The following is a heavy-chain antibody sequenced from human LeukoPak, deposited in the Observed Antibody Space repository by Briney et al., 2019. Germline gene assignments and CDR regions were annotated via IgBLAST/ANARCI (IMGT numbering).Heavy chain of an antibody. CDR2: ISWNSGSI. Sequence: GGSLRLSCAASGFTFDDYAMHWVRQAPGKGLEWVSGISWNSGSIGYADSVKGRFTISRDNAKNSLYLQMNSLRAEDTALYHCAKATLRYFDWLNNWFDPWGQGTLVTVSS. CDR3: AKATLRYFDWLNNWFDP. V-gene: IGHV3-9*01. D-gene: IGHD3-9*01. CDR1: GFTFDDYA. J-gene: IGHJ5*02.